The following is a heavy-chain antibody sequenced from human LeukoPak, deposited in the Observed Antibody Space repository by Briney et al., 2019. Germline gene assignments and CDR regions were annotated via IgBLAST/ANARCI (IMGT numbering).Heavy chain of an antibody. J-gene: IGHJ5*02. Sequence: GGSLRLSCAASGFTFTSYAMSWVRQAPGKGLEWVSAISGSGGSTYYADTVKGRFTISRDNSKNTLSLQMNSLRAEDTAVYYCAKGSAVAAPRNWFDPGGRGTLVTVSS. CDR2: ISGSGGST. CDR3: AKGSAVAAPRNWFDP. V-gene: IGHV3-23*01. CDR1: GFTFTSYA. D-gene: IGHD6-19*01.